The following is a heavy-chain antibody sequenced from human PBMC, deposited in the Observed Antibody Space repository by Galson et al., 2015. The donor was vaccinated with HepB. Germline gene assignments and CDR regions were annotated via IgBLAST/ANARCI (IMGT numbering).Heavy chain of an antibody. CDR1: GGSISSGSYY. D-gene: IGHD3-10*01. CDR3: ARQRITMVRGAISDY. CDR2: IYYSGST. Sequence: SETLSLTCTVSGGSISSGSYYWGWIRQPPGKGLEWIGSIYYSGSTYYNPSLKSRVTISVDTSKNQFSLKLSSVTAADTAVYYCARQRITMVRGAISDYWGQGTLVTVSS. J-gene: IGHJ4*02. V-gene: IGHV4-39*01.